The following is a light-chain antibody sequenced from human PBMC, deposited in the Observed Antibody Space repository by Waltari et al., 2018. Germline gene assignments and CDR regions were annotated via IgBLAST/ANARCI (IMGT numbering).Light chain of an antibody. CDR1: SSDVGGYHH. V-gene: IGLV2-14*01. CDR3: SSYTTSNTWV. J-gene: IGLJ3*02. CDR2: EVT. Sequence: QSALTQPASVSGSPGQSITIPCTGTSSDVGGYHHVSRYQHHPGQAPKLMIFEVTDRPSGVSNRFSGSKSGNTASLAISGLQAEDEADYYCSSYTTSNTWVFGGGTKVTVL.